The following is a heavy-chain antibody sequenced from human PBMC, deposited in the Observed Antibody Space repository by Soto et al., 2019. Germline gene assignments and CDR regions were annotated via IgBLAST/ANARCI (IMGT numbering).Heavy chain of an antibody. V-gene: IGHV3-48*01. Sequence: EVQLVESGGGLVQPGGSLRLSCAASGFTFSSYSMNWVRQAPGKGLEWVSYISSSSSTIYYADSVKGRFTISRDNAKNSLYLQMNSLRAEDTAVYYCARDPGGYSYGYWFDPWGQGTLVTVSS. D-gene: IGHD5-18*01. CDR2: ISSSSSTI. CDR1: GFTFSSYS. CDR3: ARDPGGYSYGYWFDP. J-gene: IGHJ5*02.